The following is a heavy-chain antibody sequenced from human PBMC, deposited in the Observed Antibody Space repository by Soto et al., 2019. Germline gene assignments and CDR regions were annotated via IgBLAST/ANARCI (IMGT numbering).Heavy chain of an antibody. J-gene: IGHJ5*02. CDR1: GFTFINAW. Sequence: EVQLVESGGGLVRHGGSLRLSCAASGFTFINAWMSWVRQAPGKGLEWVGRIKSKTDGGTTEYAAPVKGRFTISRDDSKNTLYLQMNSLKTEDTAVYYCTPFQYSSSSGVYAWGQGTLVTVSS. V-gene: IGHV3-15*01. D-gene: IGHD6-6*01. CDR3: TPFQYSSSSGVYA. CDR2: IKSKTDGGTT.